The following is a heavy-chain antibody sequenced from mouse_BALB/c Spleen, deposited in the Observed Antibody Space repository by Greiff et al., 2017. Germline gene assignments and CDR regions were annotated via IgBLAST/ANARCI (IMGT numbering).Heavy chain of an antibody. V-gene: IGHV5-17*02. J-gene: IGHJ4*01. CDR1: GFTFSSFG. CDR2: ISSGSSTI. D-gene: IGHD1-1*01. Sequence: DVMLVESGGGLVQPGGSRKLSCAASGFTFSSFGMHWVRQAPEKGLEWVAYISSGSSTIYYADTVKGRFTISRDNPKNTLFLQMTSLRSEDTAMYYCAREGLLAMDYWGQGTSVTVSS. CDR3: AREGLLAMDY.